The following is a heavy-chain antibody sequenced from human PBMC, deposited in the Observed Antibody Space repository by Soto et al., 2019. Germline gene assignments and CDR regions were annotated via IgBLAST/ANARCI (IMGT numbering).Heavy chain of an antibody. CDR2: IYQTGIT. CDR3: ARYGASGLYYYFALDV. CDR1: GDSISSSNW. J-gene: IGHJ6*02. V-gene: IGHV4-4*02. D-gene: IGHD3-10*01. Sequence: SETLSLTCAVSGDSISSSNWWTWVRQPPGKGLEWIGDIYQTGITNSNPSLKSRVTMSIDKSKNQFSLKLTSVTAADTAVYYCARYGASGLYYYFALDVWGQGTTVTSP.